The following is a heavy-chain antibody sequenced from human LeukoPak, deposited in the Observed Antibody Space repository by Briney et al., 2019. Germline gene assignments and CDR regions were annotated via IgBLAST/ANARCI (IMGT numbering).Heavy chain of an antibody. CDR3: ARGMGCSSTSCYNDYYYYGMDV. V-gene: IGHV1-24*01. CDR2: FDPEDGET. J-gene: IGHJ6*02. CDR1: GDTLTELS. Sequence: ASVKVSCQVSGDTLTELSMHWVRQAPGKGLEWMGGFDPEDGETIYAQKFQGRVTMTEDTSTDTAYMELSSLRSEDTAVYYCARGMGCSSTSCYNDYYYYGMDVWGQGTTVTVSS. D-gene: IGHD2-2*02.